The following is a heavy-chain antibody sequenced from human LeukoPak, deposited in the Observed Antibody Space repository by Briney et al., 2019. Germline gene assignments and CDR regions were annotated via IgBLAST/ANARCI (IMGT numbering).Heavy chain of an antibody. CDR1: GFTFSSYG. CDR2: IRYDGSNK. Sequence: PGGSLRLSCAASGFTFSSYGMHWVRQAPGKGLEWVAFIRYDGSNKYYADSVKGRFTISRDNSKNTLYLQMNSLRAEDTAVYYCATMTRGWGPMVRGEQDYWGQGTLVTVSS. V-gene: IGHV3-30*02. J-gene: IGHJ4*02. CDR3: ATMTRGWGPMVRGEQDY. D-gene: IGHD3-10*01.